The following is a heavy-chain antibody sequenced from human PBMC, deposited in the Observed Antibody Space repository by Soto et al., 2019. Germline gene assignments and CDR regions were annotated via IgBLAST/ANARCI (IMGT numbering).Heavy chain of an antibody. D-gene: IGHD5-12*01. CDR2: INHSGST. V-gene: IGHV4-34*01. CDR1: GGSFSGYY. Sequence: QVQLQQWGAGLLKPSETLSLTCAVYGGSFSGYYWSWIRQPPGKGLEWIGEINHSGSTNYNPSLKSRVTISVDTSKNQFSLKLSSVTAADTAVYYCARGPRGYSGYDFRFGARGEKFDYWGQGTLVTVSS. J-gene: IGHJ4*02. CDR3: ARGPRGYSGYDFRFGARGEKFDY.